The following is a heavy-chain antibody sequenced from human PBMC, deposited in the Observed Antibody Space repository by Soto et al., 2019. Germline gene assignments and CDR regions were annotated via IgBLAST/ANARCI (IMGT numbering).Heavy chain of an antibody. Sequence: GGSLRLSCAVSGFIFRDYAMYWVRQAPRKGLEWVSVISGSDGTTFYADSVRGRVTSSRDNSRNMVYLQMISLRAEDTAVYYCAKVIGGSESYWGGSHYYYALDVWGQGTTVTVSS. D-gene: IGHD3-10*01. CDR1: GFIFRDYA. V-gene: IGHV3-23*01. J-gene: IGHJ6*02. CDR2: ISGSDGTT. CDR3: AKVIGGSESYWGGSHYYYALDV.